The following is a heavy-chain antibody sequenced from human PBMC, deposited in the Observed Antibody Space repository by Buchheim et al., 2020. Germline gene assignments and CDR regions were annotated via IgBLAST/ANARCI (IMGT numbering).Heavy chain of an antibody. CDR3: AREEDYYDSSGQPL. CDR2: IYSGGSI. CDR1: GFTVSSNY. D-gene: IGHD3-22*01. J-gene: IGHJ4*02. Sequence: EVQLVESGGGLVQPGGSLRLSCAASGFTVSSNYMSWVRQAPGKGLEWVSVIYSGGSIYYADSVKGRFTISRDNSKNTLYLQMNSLRAEDTAVYYCAREEDYYDSSGQPLWGQGTL. V-gene: IGHV3-66*01.